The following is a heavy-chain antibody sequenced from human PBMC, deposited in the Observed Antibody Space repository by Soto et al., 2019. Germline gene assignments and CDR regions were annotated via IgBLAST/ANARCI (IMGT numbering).Heavy chain of an antibody. CDR3: ARDGTKRGSWFDP. CDR2: ISNSGSTI. Sequence: QVQLVESGGNLVKPGGSLRLSCAASGFTFSDYHMSWIRQAPGKGLEWVSYISNSGSTINYADSVKGRFAISRDNAKNSVYLQMNSLRAEDTAVYYCARDGTKRGSWFDPWGQGTLVTVSS. J-gene: IGHJ5*02. V-gene: IGHV3-11*01. D-gene: IGHD3-10*01. CDR1: GFTFSDYH.